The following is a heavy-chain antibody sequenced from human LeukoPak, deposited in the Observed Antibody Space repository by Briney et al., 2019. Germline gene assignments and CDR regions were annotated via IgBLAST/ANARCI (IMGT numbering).Heavy chain of an antibody. CDR1: GGTFSSYA. Sequence: AASVKVSCKASGGTFSSYAISWVRQAPGQGLEWMGGIIPIFATPNHAQKFQGRVTITADKSTNTAYMELSSLTSEDTAVYYCARGPYYDILTDYYTSYQYYYYMDVWGKGTTVTVSS. J-gene: IGHJ6*03. CDR3: ARGPYYDILTDYYTSYQYYYYMDV. CDR2: IIPIFATP. V-gene: IGHV1-69*06. D-gene: IGHD3-9*01.